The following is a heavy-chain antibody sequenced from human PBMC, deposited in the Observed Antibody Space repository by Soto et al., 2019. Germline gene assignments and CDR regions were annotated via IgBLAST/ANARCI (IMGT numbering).Heavy chain of an antibody. CDR2: INAGNGNT. CDR1: GYIFTDYS. J-gene: IGHJ4*02. D-gene: IGHD3-16*01. CDR3: ARGTAWGF. V-gene: IGHV1-3*01. Sequence: QVQLIQSGAEVKKPGASVKVSCKASGYIFTDYSVHWVRQAPGQRLEWMGRINAGNGNTYYSRNFQDRVTITRDTPATTAYMELNSLTASDTAVNYCARGTAWGFWGQGTLVTVSS.